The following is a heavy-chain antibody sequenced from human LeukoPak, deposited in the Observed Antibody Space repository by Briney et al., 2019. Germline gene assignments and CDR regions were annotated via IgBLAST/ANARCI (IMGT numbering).Heavy chain of an antibody. Sequence: ASVKVSCKASGYAFTCYYMHWVRHAPGQGQEWMGWINPNRGGTNYAKTFQGRVTTTRDTTISTAYLPRSRLGSDATPVSYFASLDISGYSSRWYDYRGQGTLVTDSS. V-gene: IGHV1-2*02. CDR3: ASLDISGYSSRWYDY. D-gene: IGHD6-13*01. CDR2: INPNRGGT. CDR1: GYAFTCYY. J-gene: IGHJ4*02.